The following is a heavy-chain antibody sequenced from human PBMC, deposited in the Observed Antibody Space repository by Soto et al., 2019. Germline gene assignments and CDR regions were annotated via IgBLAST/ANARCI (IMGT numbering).Heavy chain of an antibody. D-gene: IGHD2-15*01. J-gene: IGHJ6*03. CDR3: ASRARCSGGSCYQHYYYMDV. CDR1: GYTFTSYY. V-gene: IGHV1-46*03. Sequence: ASVKVSCKASGYTFTSYYMHWVRQAPGQGLEWMGIINPSGGSTSYAQKFQGRVTMTTDTSTSTVYMELSSLRSEDTAVYYCASRARCSGGSCYQHYYYMDVWGKGTTVTVSS. CDR2: INPSGGST.